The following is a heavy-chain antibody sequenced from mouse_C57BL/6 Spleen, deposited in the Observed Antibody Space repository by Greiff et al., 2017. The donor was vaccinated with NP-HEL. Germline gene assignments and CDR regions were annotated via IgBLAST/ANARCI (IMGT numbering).Heavy chain of an antibody. J-gene: IGHJ3*01. D-gene: IGHD3-2*02. CDR2: ISSGGDYI. CDR3: TRDGETAQATSASFAY. Sequence: DVMLVESGEGLVKPGGSLKLSCAASGFTFSSYAMSWVRQTPEKRLEWVAYISSGGDYIYYAATVKGRFTISRDNARNTQYLQMSSLQSEDTAMYYCTRDGETAQATSASFAYWGQGTLVTVSA. CDR1: GFTFSSYA. V-gene: IGHV5-9-1*02.